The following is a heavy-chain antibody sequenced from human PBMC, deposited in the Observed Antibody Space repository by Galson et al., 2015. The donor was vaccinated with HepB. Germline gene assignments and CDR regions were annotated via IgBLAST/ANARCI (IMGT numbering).Heavy chain of an antibody. CDR1: GFSFRDYW. Sequence: SLRLSCAASGFSFRDYWMSWVRQAPGKGLEWVAIIRQDGSEKYYVDSVEGRFTISRDNAKNSLYLQMNSLRVEDTAVYYCARGTTNIDYWGQGTLVTVSS. CDR2: IRQDGSEK. CDR3: ARGTTNIDY. J-gene: IGHJ4*02. V-gene: IGHV3-7*03. D-gene: IGHD1-1*01.